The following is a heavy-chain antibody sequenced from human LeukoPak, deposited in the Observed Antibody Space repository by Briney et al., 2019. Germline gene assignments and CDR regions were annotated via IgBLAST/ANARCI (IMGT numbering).Heavy chain of an antibody. V-gene: IGHV1-46*01. Sequence: GASVKVSCKASGYTFTSYYMHWVRQAPGQGLEWMGIINPSGGSTSYAQKFQGRVTMTRDTSTSTVYMELSSLRSEDTAVYYCARDARGMVGELPHNWFDPWGQGTLVTVSS. CDR1: GYTFTSYY. J-gene: IGHJ5*02. CDR2: INPSGGST. CDR3: ARDARGMVGELPHNWFDP. D-gene: IGHD3-10*02.